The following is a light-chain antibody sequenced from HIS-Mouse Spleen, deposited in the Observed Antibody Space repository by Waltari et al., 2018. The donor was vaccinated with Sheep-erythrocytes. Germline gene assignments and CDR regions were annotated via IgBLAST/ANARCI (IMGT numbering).Light chain of an antibody. CDR3: QAWDSSTAV. V-gene: IGLV3-1*01. CDR1: KLGDKY. Sequence: SYELTQPPSVSVSPGQTASITCSGDKLGDKYACWYQQKPGQSPVLVIYQDGKRPSGIPERFSGYNSGSTATVTIGGTQAMDEADYYCQAWDSSTAVFGGGTTLTVL. CDR2: QDG. J-gene: IGLJ2*01.